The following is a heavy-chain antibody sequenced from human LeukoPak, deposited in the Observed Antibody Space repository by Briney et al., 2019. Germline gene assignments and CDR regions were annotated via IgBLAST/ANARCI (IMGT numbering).Heavy chain of an antibody. CDR3: ARSDTAMEAFDY. Sequence: KPSETLSLTCAVYGGSLSGYYWRWIRQPPGKGLEWIGEINHSGSTNYNPSLKSRVTTSVDTSKNQFSLKLSSVTAADTAVYYCARSDTAMEAFDYWGQGTLVTVSS. D-gene: IGHD5-18*01. V-gene: IGHV4-34*01. J-gene: IGHJ4*02. CDR1: GGSLSGYY. CDR2: INHSGST.